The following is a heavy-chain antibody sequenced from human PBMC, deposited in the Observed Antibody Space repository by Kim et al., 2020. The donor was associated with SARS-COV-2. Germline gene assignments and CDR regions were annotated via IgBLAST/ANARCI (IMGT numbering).Heavy chain of an antibody. CDR2: IGPSDSYT. D-gene: IGHD6-13*01. CDR3: ARHYFIAAAGTGFDY. V-gene: IGHV5-10-1*01. Sequence: GESLQISCKGSGYSFTSYWISWVRQMPGKGLEWMGRIGPSDSYTNYSPSFQGHVTISADNSISTAYLQWSSLKASDTAMYYCARHYFIAAAGTGFDYWGQGTLVTVSS. J-gene: IGHJ4*02. CDR1: GYSFTSYW.